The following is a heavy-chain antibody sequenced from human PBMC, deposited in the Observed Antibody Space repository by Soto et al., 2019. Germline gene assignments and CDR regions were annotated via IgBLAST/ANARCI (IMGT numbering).Heavy chain of an antibody. CDR3: ARHTFFGVVPTFPHPYSSFRDV. D-gene: IGHD3-3*01. Sequence: GESLKISCKGSGYSFSSYWIGWVRQMPGKGLEWMGIIHPGDSDIRYSPSFQGQVTISADKSINTAYLQWSSLKASDNAMYYCARHTFFGVVPTFPHPYSSFRDVWGQGTRVTVSS. V-gene: IGHV5-51*01. CDR2: IHPGDSDI. J-gene: IGHJ6*02. CDR1: GYSFSSYW.